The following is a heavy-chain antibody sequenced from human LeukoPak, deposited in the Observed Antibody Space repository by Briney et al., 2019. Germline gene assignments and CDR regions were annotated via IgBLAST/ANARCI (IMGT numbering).Heavy chain of an antibody. Sequence: GGSLRLSCAASGFPFSSYSMHWVRQAPGNGLEWVAVISNDGSHKYYADSVKGRFIISRDNSNNTLSLQMNTLRPDDTAVFYCARDPNRLADYGGDYFDHWGQGTLVTVSS. CDR3: ARDPNRLADYGGDYFDH. V-gene: IGHV3-30*04. J-gene: IGHJ4*02. D-gene: IGHD4-23*01. CDR2: ISNDGSHK. CDR1: GFPFSSYS.